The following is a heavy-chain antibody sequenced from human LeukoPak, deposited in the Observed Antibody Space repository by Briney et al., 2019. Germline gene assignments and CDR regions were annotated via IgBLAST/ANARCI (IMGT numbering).Heavy chain of an antibody. Sequence: ASVKVSCKASGYTFTSYCMHWVRQAPGQGLEWVGIINPNGGTTTYAQRFQGKVTMTRDTSTRTYFMELSSLRSEDTALYYCARGFFYGGNERGLDYWGQGTLVTVSS. CDR2: INPNGGTT. CDR1: GYTFTSYC. CDR3: ARGFFYGGNERGLDY. D-gene: IGHD4-23*01. V-gene: IGHV1-46*01. J-gene: IGHJ4*02.